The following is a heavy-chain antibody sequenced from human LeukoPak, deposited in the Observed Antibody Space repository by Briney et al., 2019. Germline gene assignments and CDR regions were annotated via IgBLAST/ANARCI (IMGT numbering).Heavy chain of an antibody. CDR1: GFTFSSYA. D-gene: IGHD6-13*01. J-gene: IGHJ4*02. CDR3: ARVRAAAGLYFDY. V-gene: IGHV3-23*01. Sequence: GGSLRLSCAASGFTFSSYAMHWVRQAPGKGLEWVSAISGSGGSTYYADSVKGRFTISRDNSKNTLYLHMNSLRAEDTAVYYCARVRAAAGLYFDYWGQGTLVTVSS. CDR2: ISGSGGST.